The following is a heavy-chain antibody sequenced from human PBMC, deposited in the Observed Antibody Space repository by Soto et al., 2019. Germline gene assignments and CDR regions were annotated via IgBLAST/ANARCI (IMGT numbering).Heavy chain of an antibody. CDR2: IGTLHDA. CDR3: ARGVSYGDGGGGWFDP. J-gene: IGHJ5*02. CDR1: GFTFSAFD. D-gene: IGHD4-17*01. Sequence: EVQLVESGGGLVEPGGSLRLSCAASGFTFSAFDMHWVRQATGKGLEWVAAIGTLHDAYYPDSVKGRFTISRENAKNSLIFQMNRRRAGGNAVYFFARGVSYGDGGGGWFDPWGQGTLVTVSS. V-gene: IGHV3-13*01.